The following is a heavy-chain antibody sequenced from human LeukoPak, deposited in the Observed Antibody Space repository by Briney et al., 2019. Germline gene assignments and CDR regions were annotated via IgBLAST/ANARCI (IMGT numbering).Heavy chain of an antibody. Sequence: ASVKVSCKASGYTFTGYYMHWVRQAPGQGLEWMGWISAYNGNTNYAQKFQGRVTMTTDTSTSTAYMELRSLRSDDTAVYYCARDNSWDLRGNDYWGQGTLVTVSS. CDR1: GYTFTGYY. J-gene: IGHJ4*02. CDR3: ARDNSWDLRGNDY. V-gene: IGHV1-18*04. D-gene: IGHD1-26*01. CDR2: ISAYNGNT.